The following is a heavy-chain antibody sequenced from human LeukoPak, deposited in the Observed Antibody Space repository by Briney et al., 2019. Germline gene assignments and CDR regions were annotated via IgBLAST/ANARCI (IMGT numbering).Heavy chain of an antibody. V-gene: IGHV3-30-3*01. Sequence: GRSLRLSCAASGITFSSYAMHWVRQAPGKGLEWVAVISYDGSNKYYADSVKGRFTISRDNSKNTLYLQMNSLRAEDTAVYYCASQMGLVATIYRHFDYWGQGTLVTVSS. CDR1: GITFSSYA. D-gene: IGHD5-24*01. CDR2: ISYDGSNK. J-gene: IGHJ4*02. CDR3: ASQMGLVATIYRHFDY.